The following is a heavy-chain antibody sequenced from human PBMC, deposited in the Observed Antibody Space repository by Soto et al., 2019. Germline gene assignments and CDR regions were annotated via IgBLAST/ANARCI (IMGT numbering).Heavy chain of an antibody. D-gene: IGHD7-27*01. CDR2: IIPIFGTA. V-gene: IGHV1-69*13. CDR3: ASGHWGWFDP. CDR1: GGTFSSYA. J-gene: IGHJ5*02. Sequence: SGKVSCKASGGTFSSYAISWVQQAPGQGLEWMGGIIPIFGTANYAQKFQGRVTITADESTSTAYMELSSLRSEDTAVYYCASGHWGWFDPWGQGTLVTVSS.